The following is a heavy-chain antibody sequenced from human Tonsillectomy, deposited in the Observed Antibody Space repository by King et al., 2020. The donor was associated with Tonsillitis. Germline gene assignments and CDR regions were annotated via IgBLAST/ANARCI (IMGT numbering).Heavy chain of an antibody. J-gene: IGHJ6*03. CDR2: IYTSGST. V-gene: IGHV4-4*07. D-gene: IGHD1-20*01. CDR1: GGSISSYY. Sequence: VQLQESGPGLVKPSETLSLTCTVSGGSISSYYWSWIRQPAGKGLEWIGRIYTSGSTNYNPSLKSRVTMSVDTSKNQFSLKLSSVTAADTAVCYCARSAYNWNYNYYYYMDVWGKGTTVTVSS. CDR3: ARSAYNWNYNYYYYMDV.